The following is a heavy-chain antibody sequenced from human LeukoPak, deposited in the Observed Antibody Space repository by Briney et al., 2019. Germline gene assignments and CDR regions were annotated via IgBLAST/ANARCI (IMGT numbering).Heavy chain of an antibody. CDR3: AKSVGYYFDY. V-gene: IGHV3-23*01. CDR1: GFTFDDYG. Sequence: GGSLRLSCAASGFTFDDYGTSWVRQAPGKGLEWVSAISGSGGSTYYADSVKGRFTISRDNSKNTLYLQMNSLRAEDTAVYYCAKSVGYYFDYWGQGTLVTVSS. D-gene: IGHD3-10*01. J-gene: IGHJ4*02. CDR2: ISGSGGST.